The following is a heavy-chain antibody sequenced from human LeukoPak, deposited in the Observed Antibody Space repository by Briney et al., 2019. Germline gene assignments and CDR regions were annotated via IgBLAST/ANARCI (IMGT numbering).Heavy chain of an antibody. Sequence: SVKVSCEASGGTFSSYAISWVRQAPGQGLEWMGGIIPIFGTANYAQKFQGRVTITADESTSTAYMELSSLRSEDTAVYYCARDWYHYYYGMDVWGQGTTVTVSS. CDR2: IIPIFGTA. CDR1: GGTFSSYA. V-gene: IGHV1-69*13. CDR3: ARDWYHYYYGMDV. J-gene: IGHJ6*02. D-gene: IGHD1-14*01.